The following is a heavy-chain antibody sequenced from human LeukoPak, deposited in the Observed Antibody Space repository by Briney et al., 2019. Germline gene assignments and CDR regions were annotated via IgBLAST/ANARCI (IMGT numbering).Heavy chain of an antibody. Sequence: SETLSLTCTVSGGSISSSSYYWGWIRQPPGKGLEWIGSIYYSGSTYYNPSLKSRVTISVDTSKNQFSLKLSSVTAAETSVYYCARRVAAVLSSYYYLDVWGKGTTVTVSS. V-gene: IGHV4-39*01. CDR2: IYYSGST. CDR3: ARRVAAVLSSYYYLDV. J-gene: IGHJ6*03. CDR1: GGSISSSSYY. D-gene: IGHD6-13*01.